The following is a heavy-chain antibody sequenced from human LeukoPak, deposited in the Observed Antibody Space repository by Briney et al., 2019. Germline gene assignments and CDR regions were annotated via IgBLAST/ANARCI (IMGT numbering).Heavy chain of an antibody. CDR3: ARGQFWRHFDY. Sequence: SETLSLTCAVYGGSFSGYYWSWIRQPPGKGLEWIGEINHSGSTNYNPSLKSRVTISVDTSKNQFSLKLSSVTAADTAVYYCARGQFWRHFDYWGQGTLVTVSS. V-gene: IGHV4-34*01. CDR1: GGSFSGYY. D-gene: IGHD3-3*01. CDR2: INHSGST. J-gene: IGHJ4*02.